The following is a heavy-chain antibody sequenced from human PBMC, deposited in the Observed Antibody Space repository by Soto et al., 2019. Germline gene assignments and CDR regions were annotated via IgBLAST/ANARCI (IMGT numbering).Heavy chain of an antibody. CDR1: GYSFASYW. V-gene: IGHV5-51*01. Sequence: PGESLKISCQGSGYSFASYWIGWVRQMPGEGLEWMGIIYPGDSDTRYGPSFQGQVTISAHKSISTAYLQWSSLKASDTAMYYCARQYASGYSHFDSWGQGTLVTVSS. CDR3: ARQYASGYSHFDS. J-gene: IGHJ4*02. D-gene: IGHD3-22*01. CDR2: IYPGDSDT.